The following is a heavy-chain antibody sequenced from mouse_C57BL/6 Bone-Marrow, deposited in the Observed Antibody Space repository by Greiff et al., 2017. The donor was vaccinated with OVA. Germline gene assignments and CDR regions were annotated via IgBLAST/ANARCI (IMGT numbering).Heavy chain of an antibody. Sequence: EVMLVESGAGLVKPGGSLKLSCAASGFTFSDYGMHWVRQAPEKGLEWVAYISSGSSNIYYADTVKGRFTISRDNAKNTLFLQMTSLRSEDTAMYYCAVTAQAYAMDYWGQGTSVTVSS. CDR3: AVTAQAYAMDY. CDR1: GFTFSDYG. D-gene: IGHD3-2*02. J-gene: IGHJ4*01. CDR2: ISSGSSNI. V-gene: IGHV5-17*01.